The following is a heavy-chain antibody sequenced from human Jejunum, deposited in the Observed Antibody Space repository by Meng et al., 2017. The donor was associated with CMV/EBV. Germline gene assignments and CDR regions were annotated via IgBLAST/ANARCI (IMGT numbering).Heavy chain of an antibody. Sequence: SLGSSTPYYWSWIRQPPGKGLEWIGCFYYSGSTTYTPSLKSRVTISVDTSKHPFSLKLSSVTAADPAVYSCARGGDWNEGGRFDYWGQGTLVTVSS. CDR3: ARGGDWNEGGRFDY. V-gene: IGHV4-59*01. CDR1: LGSSTPYY. J-gene: IGHJ4*02. CDR2: FYYSGST. D-gene: IGHD1-1*01.